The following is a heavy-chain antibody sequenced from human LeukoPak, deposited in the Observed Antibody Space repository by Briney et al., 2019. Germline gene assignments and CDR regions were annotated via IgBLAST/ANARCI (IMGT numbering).Heavy chain of an antibody. J-gene: IGHJ3*02. CDR2: IYYSGST. Sequence: SETLSLTCTVSGGSISSYYWSWIRQPPGKGLEWMGYIYYSGSTNYNPSLKSRVTISVDTSKNQFSLKLSSVTAADTAVYYCARHGAIYYGSGAAFFDIWGQGTMVTVSS. CDR1: GGSISSYY. D-gene: IGHD3-10*01. V-gene: IGHV4-59*08. CDR3: ARHGAIYYGSGAAFFDI.